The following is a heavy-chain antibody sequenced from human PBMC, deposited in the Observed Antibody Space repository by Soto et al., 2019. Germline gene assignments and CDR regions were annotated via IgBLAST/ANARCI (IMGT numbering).Heavy chain of an antibody. D-gene: IGHD3-10*01. CDR3: ARERRYGSRIGFDY. Sequence: EVQLVESGGGLVQPGGSLRLSCAASGFTFSSYDMHWVRQATGKGLEWVSAIGTAGDTYYPGSVKGRFTISRENAKNSWYLQMNSLRAGDTVVYYCARERRYGSRIGFDYWGQGTLVTVSS. V-gene: IGHV3-13*01. CDR1: GFTFSSYD. CDR2: IGTAGDT. J-gene: IGHJ4*02.